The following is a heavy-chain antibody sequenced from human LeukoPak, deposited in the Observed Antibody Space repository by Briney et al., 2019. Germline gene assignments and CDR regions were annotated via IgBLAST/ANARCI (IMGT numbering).Heavy chain of an antibody. V-gene: IGHV3-74*01. CDR3: ATSRTFDY. D-gene: IGHD2-2*01. CDR2: INSDGSST. CDR1: GFIFSSYW. J-gene: IGHJ4*02. Sequence: PGGSLRLSCEVSGFIFSSYWMHWVRHAPGKGLVWVSRINSDGSSTSYADSVKGRFTISRDNAKNTLFLQMNSLRSEDTAVYYCATSRTFDYWGQGTLVTVSS.